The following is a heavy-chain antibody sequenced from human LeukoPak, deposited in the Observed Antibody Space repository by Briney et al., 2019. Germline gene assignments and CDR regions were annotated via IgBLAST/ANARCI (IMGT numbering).Heavy chain of an antibody. V-gene: IGHV3-30*02. Sequence: GGSLRLSCAASGFSLSHYGIHWVRQAPGKGLEWVAFIRYDGSNKYYADSVKGRFTISRDNSKNTLYLQMNSLRAEDTAVYYCAKLGYYDSSGELDYWGQGTLVTVSS. J-gene: IGHJ4*02. CDR2: IRYDGSNK. D-gene: IGHD3-22*01. CDR3: AKLGYYDSSGELDY. CDR1: GFSLSHYG.